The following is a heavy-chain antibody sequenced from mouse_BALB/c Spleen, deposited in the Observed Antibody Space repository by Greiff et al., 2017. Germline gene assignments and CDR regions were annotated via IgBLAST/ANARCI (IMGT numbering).Heavy chain of an antibody. J-gene: IGHJ4*01. CDR2: IRNKANGYTT. D-gene: IGHD1-2*01. CDR3: ARIHYYGYYAMDY. Sequence: DVMLVESGGGLVQPGGSLRLSCATSGFTFTDYYMSWVRQPPGKALEWLGFIRNKANGYTTEYSASVKGLFTISRDNSQSILYLQMNTLRAEDSATYYCARIHYYGYYAMDYWGQGTSVTVSS. CDR1: GFTFTDYY. V-gene: IGHV7-3*02.